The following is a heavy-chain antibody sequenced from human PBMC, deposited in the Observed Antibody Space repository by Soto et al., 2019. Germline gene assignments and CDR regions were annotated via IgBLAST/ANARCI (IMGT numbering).Heavy chain of an antibody. Sequence: GGSLRLSCAASGFTFSSYGMHWARQAPGKGLEWVAVISYDGSNKYYADSVKGRFTISRDNSKNTLYLQMNSLRAEDTAVYYCARNDGVETFDYWGQGTLVTVSS. V-gene: IGHV3-30*03. CDR1: GFTFSSYG. CDR2: ISYDGSNK. CDR3: ARNDGVETFDY. J-gene: IGHJ4*02. D-gene: IGHD1-1*01.